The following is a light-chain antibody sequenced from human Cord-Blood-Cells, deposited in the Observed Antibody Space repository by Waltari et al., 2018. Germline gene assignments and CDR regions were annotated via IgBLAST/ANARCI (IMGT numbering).Light chain of an antibody. V-gene: IGLV2-8*01. CDR3: SSYAGSNNFV. CDR2: EVS. CDR1: SSDVGGYHY. Sequence: QSALTQPPSASGSPGQSVTISCTGTSSDVGGYHYVSLYQQHPGKAPKLMIYEVSKRPSGVPDRFSGSKSGNTASLTVSGLQAEDEADYYCSSYAGSNNFVFGTGTKVTVL. J-gene: IGLJ1*01.